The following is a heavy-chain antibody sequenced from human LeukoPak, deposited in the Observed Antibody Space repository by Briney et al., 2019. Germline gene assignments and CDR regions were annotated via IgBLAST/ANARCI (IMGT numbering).Heavy chain of an antibody. D-gene: IGHD3-9*01. V-gene: IGHV4-39*01. CDR2: IYYSGST. J-gene: IGHJ4*02. CDR1: GGSISSSSYY. Sequence: PSETLSLTCTVSGGSISSSSYYWGWMRQPPGKGREWIGSIYYSGSTYYNPSLKSRVTISVDTSKNQFSLKLSSVTAADTAVYYCARQGRLLRYFDYWGQGTLVTVSS. CDR3: ARQGRLLRYFDY.